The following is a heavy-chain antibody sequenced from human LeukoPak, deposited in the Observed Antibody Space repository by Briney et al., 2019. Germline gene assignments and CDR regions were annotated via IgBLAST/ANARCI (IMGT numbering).Heavy chain of an antibody. J-gene: IGHJ4*02. CDR3: AVMHGYYDGSGYWVQ. Sequence: GGSLRLSCAASGFTFSSYGMSWVRQAPGQGLEWVSFITPGGASTSYADSVKGRFTISRDNPRNTLYMQMNSLRDEDTALYYCAVMHGYYDGSGYWVQWGQGTLVTVSS. CDR2: ITPGGAST. V-gene: IGHV3-23*01. CDR1: GFTFSSYG. D-gene: IGHD3-22*01.